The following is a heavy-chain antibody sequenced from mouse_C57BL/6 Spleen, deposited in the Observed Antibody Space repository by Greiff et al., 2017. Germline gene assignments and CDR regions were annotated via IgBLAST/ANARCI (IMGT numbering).Heavy chain of an antibody. CDR1: GYSFTGYY. CDR3: AREEVYYGSSYAMDY. J-gene: IGHJ4*01. CDR2: INPSTGGT. D-gene: IGHD1-1*01. V-gene: IGHV1-42*01. Sequence: VQLKESGPELVKPGASVKISCKASGYSFTGYYMNWVKQSPEKSLEWIGEINPSTGGTTYNQKFKAKATLTVDKSSSTAYMQLKSLTSEDSAVYYCAREEVYYGSSYAMDYWGQGTSVTVSS.